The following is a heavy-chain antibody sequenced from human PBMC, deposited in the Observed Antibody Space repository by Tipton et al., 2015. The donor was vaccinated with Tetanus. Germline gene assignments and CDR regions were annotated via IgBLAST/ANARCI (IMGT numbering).Heavy chain of an antibody. D-gene: IGHD4-17*01. CDR3: AKDQDYGDYVDY. CDR1: GFTFSSYA. CDR2: ISGSGGST. J-gene: IGHJ4*02. V-gene: IGHV3-23*01. Sequence: SLRLSCAASGFTFSSYAMSWVRQAPGKGLEWVSAISGSGGSTYYADSVKGRSTISRDNSKNTLYLQMNSLRAEDTAVYYCAKDQDYGDYVDYWGQGTLVTVSS.